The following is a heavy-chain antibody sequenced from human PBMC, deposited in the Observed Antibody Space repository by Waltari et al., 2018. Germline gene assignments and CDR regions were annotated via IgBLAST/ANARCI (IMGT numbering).Heavy chain of an antibody. CDR1: GFTFSCSD. V-gene: IGHV3-23*01. CDR2: IGSSGRNT. Sequence: EVQLLESGGGLVQPGGSVRLSCAASGFTFSCSDLSWVRQAPGKGLEWVSVIGSSGRNTYYADSVKGRFTISRDDSKNTLYLQMNSLRAEDTAVYYCAKGPAARTNWFDPWGQGTLVTVSS. J-gene: IGHJ5*02. CDR3: AKGPAARTNWFDP. D-gene: IGHD2-2*01.